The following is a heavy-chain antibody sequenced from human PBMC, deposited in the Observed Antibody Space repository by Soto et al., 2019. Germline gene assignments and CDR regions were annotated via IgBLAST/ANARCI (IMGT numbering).Heavy chain of an antibody. CDR1: GGSFSGYY. CDR3: ARSRTQWLVSPRGDYYYGMDV. V-gene: IGHV4-34*01. Sequence: SETLSLTCAVYGGSFSGYYWSWIRQPPGKGLEWIGEINHSGSTNYNPSLKSRVTISVDTSKNQFPLKLSSVTAADTAVYYCARSRTQWLVSPRGDYYYGMDVWGQGTTVTVSS. CDR2: INHSGST. J-gene: IGHJ6*02. D-gene: IGHD6-19*01.